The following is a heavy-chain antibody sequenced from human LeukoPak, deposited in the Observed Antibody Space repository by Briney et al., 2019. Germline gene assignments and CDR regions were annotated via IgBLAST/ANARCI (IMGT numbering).Heavy chain of an antibody. V-gene: IGHV3-21*01. CDR3: ARDSGYYASGFDY. CDR1: GFTFSSYS. Sequence: PGGSLRLSCAASGFTFSSYSMNWVRQAPGKGLEWVSSISSISSYIYYADSVKGRFTISRDNAKNPLYLQMNSLRAEDTAVYYCARDSGYYASGFDYWGQGTLVTVSS. J-gene: IGHJ4*02. CDR2: ISSISSYI. D-gene: IGHD3-10*01.